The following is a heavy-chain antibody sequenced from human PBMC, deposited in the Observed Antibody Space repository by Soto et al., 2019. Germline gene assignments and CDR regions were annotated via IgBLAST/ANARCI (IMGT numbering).Heavy chain of an antibody. J-gene: IGHJ4*02. CDR3: ARDEVSYVDWLISFPYAYTMWFDY. CDR1: GFTFSIYA. Sequence: QVQLVESGGGVVQPGRSLRLSCAASGFTFSIYAMHCVRQPPGLGLEWVAVISYAGSNKYYADSVKGRFTIPRHNSKNTLYLQMNSLRAEDKAVYYCARDEVSYVDWLISFPYAYTMWFDYWGQGTLVNVSS. CDR2: ISYAGSNK. D-gene: IGHD3-9*01. V-gene: IGHV3-30-3*01.